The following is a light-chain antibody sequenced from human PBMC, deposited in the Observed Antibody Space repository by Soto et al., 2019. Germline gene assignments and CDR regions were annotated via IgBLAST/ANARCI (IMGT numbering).Light chain of an antibody. CDR1: QSVSFSY. CDR2: GAS. V-gene: IGKV3-20*01. J-gene: IGKJ2*01. Sequence: EIGLTQSTGTLSLSPGERATLSCWASQSVSFSYLAWYQQKPGQAPRLLIYGASSRAAGIPNRFSGSGSGTDFTLTISRLEPEDFAVYYCQQYGSSPGTFGQGTKVDIK. CDR3: QQYGSSPGT.